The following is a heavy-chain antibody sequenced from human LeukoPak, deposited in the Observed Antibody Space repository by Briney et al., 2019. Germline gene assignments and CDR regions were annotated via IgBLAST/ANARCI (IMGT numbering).Heavy chain of an antibody. V-gene: IGHV1-69*05. CDR2: IIPIFGTA. CDR1: GGTFSSYA. CDR3: ARDLGIVVVPAAEDPNWFDP. D-gene: IGHD2-2*03. J-gene: IGHJ5*02. Sequence: SVKVSCKASGGTFSSYAISWVRQAPGQGLEWMGRIIPIFGTANYAQKFQSRVTITTDESTSTAYMELSSLRSEDTAVYYCARDLGIVVVPAAEDPNWFDPWGQGTLVTVSS.